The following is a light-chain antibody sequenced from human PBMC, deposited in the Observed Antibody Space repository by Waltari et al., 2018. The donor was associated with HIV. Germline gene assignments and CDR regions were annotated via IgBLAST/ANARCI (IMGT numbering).Light chain of an antibody. V-gene: IGLV2-14*03. CDR3: SSYTSSSALDVV. CDR1: SSDVGGYYY. J-gene: IGLJ2*01. Sequence: QSALTQPASVSGSPGQSITISCTGTSSDVGGYYYVSWYQQHPGKAPKLRIFDVSHRPAGFSNRFSGSKSGNTAFLTICGLQAEDEADYYCSSYTSSSALDVVFGGGTKMTVL. CDR2: DVS.